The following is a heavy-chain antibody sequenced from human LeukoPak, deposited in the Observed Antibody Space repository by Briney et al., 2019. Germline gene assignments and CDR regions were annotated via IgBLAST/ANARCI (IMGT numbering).Heavy chain of an antibody. J-gene: IGHJ4*02. CDR2: IRYDGGNK. V-gene: IGHV3-30*02. Sequence: GGSLRLSCAASGFTFSSYGMHWVRQAPGKGLEWVAFIRYDGGNKYYADSVKGRFTISRDNSKNTLYLQMNSLRAEDTAVYYCAKLGGSGSYWGQGTLVTVSS. D-gene: IGHD1-26*01. CDR3: AKLGGSGSY. CDR1: GFTFSSYG.